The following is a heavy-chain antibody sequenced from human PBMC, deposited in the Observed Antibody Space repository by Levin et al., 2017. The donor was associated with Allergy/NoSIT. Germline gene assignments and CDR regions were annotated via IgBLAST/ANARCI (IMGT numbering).Heavy chain of an antibody. Sequence: GGSLRLSCAASGFTFSNYWMHWVRQAPGKGLVWVSRINGDGTTTTYADSVKGRFTISRDNAKNTVYLQMNSRRREDTAVYYCALPSGTYYGYGYWGQGTLVTVSS. CDR2: INGDGTTT. CDR1: GFTFSNYW. D-gene: IGHD1-26*01. J-gene: IGHJ4*02. CDR3: ALPSGTYYGYGY. V-gene: IGHV3-74*03.